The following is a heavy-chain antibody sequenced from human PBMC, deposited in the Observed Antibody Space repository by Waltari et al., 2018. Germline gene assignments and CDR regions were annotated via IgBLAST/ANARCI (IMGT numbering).Heavy chain of an antibody. Sequence: QVQLVQSGAEVKKPGSSVKVSCKASGGTFSSYAISWVRPAPGQGLEWMGGIIPIFGTANYAQKFQGRVTITTDESTSTAYMELSSLRSEDTAVYYCARARRRLTVPRLYYFDYWGQGTLVTVSS. J-gene: IGHJ4*02. CDR2: IIPIFGTA. CDR3: ARARRRLTVPRLYYFDY. D-gene: IGHD6-6*01. V-gene: IGHV1-69*05. CDR1: GGTFSSYA.